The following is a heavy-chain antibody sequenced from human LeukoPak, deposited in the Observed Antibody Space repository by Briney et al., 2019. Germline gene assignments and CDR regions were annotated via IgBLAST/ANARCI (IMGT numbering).Heavy chain of an antibody. CDR1: GFTFSSYG. CDR3: ARDALVVYAFDI. J-gene: IGHJ3*02. CDR2: IWYDGSNK. D-gene: IGHD3-22*01. V-gene: IGHV3-33*01. Sequence: GGSLRLSCSASGFTFSSYGMHWVRQAPGKGLEWVAVIWYDGSNKYYADSVRGRFTISRDNSKNTLYLQMNSLRAEDTAVYYCARDALVVYAFDIWGQGTMVTVSS.